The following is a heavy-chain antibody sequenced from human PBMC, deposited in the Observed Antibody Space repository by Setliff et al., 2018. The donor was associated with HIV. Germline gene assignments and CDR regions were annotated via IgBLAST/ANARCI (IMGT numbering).Heavy chain of an antibody. Sequence: SETLSLTCVVYTGSFSGHYWSWIRQPPGKGLEWIGEINHSGSPNYNSSLKSRVTISLDTSKNQFSLKLSSVTAADTAVYYCASLLSRGYYYDRSGYSYRDYWGQGTLVTVS. CDR1: TGSFSGHY. V-gene: IGHV4-34*01. CDR3: ASLLSRGYYYDRSGYSYRDY. J-gene: IGHJ4*02. D-gene: IGHD3-22*01. CDR2: INHSGSP.